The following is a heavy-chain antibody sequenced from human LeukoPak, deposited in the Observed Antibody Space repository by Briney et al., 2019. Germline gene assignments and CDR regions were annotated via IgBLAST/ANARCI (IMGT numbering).Heavy chain of an antibody. V-gene: IGHV3-74*01. Sequence: GGSLRLSCAASRFIFSTYWMHWVRQAPGKGLVWVSRINSDGSRTNYADSVKGRFTISRDNAKNSLYLQMISLRAEDTAVYYCARVHGGYPFDYWGQGTLVTVSS. J-gene: IGHJ4*02. D-gene: IGHD2-15*01. CDR1: RFIFSTYW. CDR3: ARVHGGYPFDY. CDR2: INSDGSRT.